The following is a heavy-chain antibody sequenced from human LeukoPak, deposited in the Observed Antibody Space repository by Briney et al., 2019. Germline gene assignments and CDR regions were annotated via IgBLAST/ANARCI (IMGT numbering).Heavy chain of an antibody. Sequence: GGSLRLSCAASGFTFSSYSMNWVRQAPGKGLEWVSYISSSSSTIYYADSVKGRFTISRDNAKNSLYLQMNSLRAEDTAVYYCARDRDGDYVSRAFDYWGQGTLVTVSS. D-gene: IGHD4-17*01. CDR2: ISSSSSTI. V-gene: IGHV3-48*04. J-gene: IGHJ4*02. CDR3: ARDRDGDYVSRAFDY. CDR1: GFTFSSYS.